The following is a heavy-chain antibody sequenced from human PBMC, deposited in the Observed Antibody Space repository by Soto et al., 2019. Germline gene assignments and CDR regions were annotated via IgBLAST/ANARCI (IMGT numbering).Heavy chain of an antibody. J-gene: IGHJ4*02. CDR1: GGAFSDYY. CDR3: ASYGRGTYYYGYYFHH. V-gene: IGHV4-34*01. D-gene: IGHD3-10*01. Sequence: SETPSLTCAVYGGAFSDYYWTWIRQPPGKGLEWIGEIHHSGSTNYNPSLKSRVTISLDTSKNQFSLKLSSVTAADAAVYYCASYGRGTYYYGYYFHHWGQGTPVT. CDR2: IHHSGST.